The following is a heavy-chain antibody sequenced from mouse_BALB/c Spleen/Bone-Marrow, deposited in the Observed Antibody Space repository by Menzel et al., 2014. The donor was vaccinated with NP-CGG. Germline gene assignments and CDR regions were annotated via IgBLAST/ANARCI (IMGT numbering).Heavy chain of an antibody. CDR2: IGPENGNT. Sequence: EVQLVESGAEIVRPGALVKLSCKASGFNIKDYYMQWVKQRPEQGLEWIGWIGPENGNTIYDPKFQGKASITAGTSSNTAYLQLSSLTSEDTAVYYCARGDGYAMDYWGQGTSVTVSS. J-gene: IGHJ4*01. CDR3: ARGDGYAMDY. V-gene: IGHV14-1*02. CDR1: GFNIKDYY.